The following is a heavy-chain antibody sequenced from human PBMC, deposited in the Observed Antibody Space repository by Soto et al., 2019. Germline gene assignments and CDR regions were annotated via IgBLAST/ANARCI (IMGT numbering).Heavy chain of an antibody. V-gene: IGHV3-11*01. CDR1: GFTFSDYY. CDR3: ARKEDIVVVVAATLYYYYYMDV. CDR2: ISSSGSTI. J-gene: IGHJ6*03. D-gene: IGHD2-15*01. Sequence: GGSLRLSCAASGFTFSDYYMSWIRQAPGKGLEWVSYISSSGSTIYYADSVKGRFTISRDNAKNSLYLQMNSLRAEDTAVYYCARKEDIVVVVAATLYYYYYMDVWGKGTTVTVSS.